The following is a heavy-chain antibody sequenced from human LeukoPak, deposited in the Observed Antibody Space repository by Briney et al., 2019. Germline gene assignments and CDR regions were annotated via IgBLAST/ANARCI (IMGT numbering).Heavy chain of an antibody. CDR2: ISYDGNNK. D-gene: IGHD3-10*01. V-gene: IGHV3-30-3*01. CDR3: ARDDMARGVFGSFDP. J-gene: IGHJ5*02. CDR1: GFTFSSYA. Sequence: GGSLRLSCAASGFTFSSYAMHWVRQAPGKGLEWVALISYDGNNKYYADSVKGRLTISRDNSKNTVYLQMNSLRDEDTAVYYCARDDMARGVFGSFDPWGQGTLVTASS.